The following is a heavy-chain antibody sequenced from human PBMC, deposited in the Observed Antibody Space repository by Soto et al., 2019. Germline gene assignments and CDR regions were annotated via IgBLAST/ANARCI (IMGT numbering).Heavy chain of an antibody. CDR1: GYTFTSYA. Sequence: QVQLVQSGAEVKKPGASVKVSCKASGYTFTSYAMHWVRQAPGQRLEWMGWINAGNGNTKYSQKFQGRVTITRDTSASTAYMELSSLRSEDTAVYYCASGLHSSSWYGDAFDIWGQGTMVTVSS. CDR3: ASGLHSSSWYGDAFDI. J-gene: IGHJ3*02. D-gene: IGHD6-13*01. CDR2: INAGNGNT. V-gene: IGHV1-3*01.